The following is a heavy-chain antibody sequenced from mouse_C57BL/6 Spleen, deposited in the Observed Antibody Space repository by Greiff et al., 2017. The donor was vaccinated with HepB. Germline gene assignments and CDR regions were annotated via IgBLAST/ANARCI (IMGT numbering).Heavy chain of an antibody. J-gene: IGHJ4*01. D-gene: IGHD2-5*01. V-gene: IGHV2-5*01. CDR3: AKGDYSKDYAMDY. CDR2: IWRGGST. Sequence: VQLQQSGPGLVQPSQSLSITCTVSGFSLTSYGVHWVRQSPGKGLEWLGVIWRGGSTDYNAAFMSRLSITKDNSKSQVFCKMNSLQADDTAIYYCAKGDYSKDYAMDYWGQGTSVTVSS. CDR1: GFSLTSYG.